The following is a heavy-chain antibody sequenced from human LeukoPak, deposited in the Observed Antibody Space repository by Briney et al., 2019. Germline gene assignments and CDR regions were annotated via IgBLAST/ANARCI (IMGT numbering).Heavy chain of an antibody. V-gene: IGHV1-8*01. D-gene: IGHD3-10*01. CDR3: AIHRDYYGSGSYYFYYYYGMDV. Sequence: GASVKVSCKASGYTFTSYDINWVRQATGQGLEWMGWMNPNSGNTGYAQKFQGRVTMTRNTSISTAYMELSSLRSEDTAVYYCAIHRDYYGSGSYYFYYYYGMDVWGQGTTVTVSS. J-gene: IGHJ6*02. CDR1: GYTFTSYD. CDR2: MNPNSGNT.